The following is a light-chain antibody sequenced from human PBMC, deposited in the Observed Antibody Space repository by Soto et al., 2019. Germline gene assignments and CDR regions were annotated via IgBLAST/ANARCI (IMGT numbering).Light chain of an antibody. CDR2: GSS. V-gene: IGKV3-20*01. Sequence: EIVLTQSPGTLSLPPGGRATLSCRASQIVGTTSLAWYQQKPGQAPRLLIYGSSNRAPGIPDRFSGGGSGTDFTLTITRLEPEDFAVYYCQQYGSSLFTFGPGTKVDIK. J-gene: IGKJ3*01. CDR1: QIVGTTS. CDR3: QQYGSSLFT.